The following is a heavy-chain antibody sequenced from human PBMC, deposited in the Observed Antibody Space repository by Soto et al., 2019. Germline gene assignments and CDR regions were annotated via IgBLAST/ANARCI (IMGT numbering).Heavy chain of an antibody. D-gene: IGHD6-13*01. J-gene: IGHJ6*02. V-gene: IGHV3-23*01. CDR3: AKGLRISAAGPFYYYGMDV. Sequence: PGESLKISCAASGFTFSRSVMSWVRQAPGKGLEWVSTFSDSGGTYADSVKGRFTISRDNSKNTLYLQMNSLRAEDTAVYYCAKGLRISAAGPFYYYGMDVWGQGTTVTVSS. CDR2: FSDSGGT. CDR1: GFTFSRSV.